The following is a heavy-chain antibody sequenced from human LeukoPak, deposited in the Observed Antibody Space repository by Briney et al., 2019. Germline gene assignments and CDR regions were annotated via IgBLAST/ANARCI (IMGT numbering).Heavy chain of an antibody. D-gene: IGHD6-19*01. CDR2: ISYDGSNK. CDR3: ARDVYSSGWYYFDY. J-gene: IGHJ4*02. CDR1: GFTFSSYA. V-gene: IGHV3-30*04. Sequence: GGSLRLSCAASGFTFSSYAMHWVRQAPGKGLEWGAVISYDGSNKYYADSVKGRFTISRDNSKNTLYLQMNSLRAEDTAVYYCARDVYSSGWYYFDYWGQGTLVTVSS.